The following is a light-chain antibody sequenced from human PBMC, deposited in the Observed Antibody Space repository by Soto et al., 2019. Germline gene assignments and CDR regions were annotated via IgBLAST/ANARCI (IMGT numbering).Light chain of an antibody. Sequence: QSVLTQPPSVSAAPGQEVTISCSGSSSNIGSNFVSWYQLVPGTAPKVLIFENNQRPSGIPDRFSGSKTGTSATLGITGLQTGDEADYYCGTWDSRLGAVVFGGGTKLTVL. CDR3: GTWDSRLGAVV. J-gene: IGLJ2*01. CDR1: SSNIGSNF. CDR2: ENN. V-gene: IGLV1-51*02.